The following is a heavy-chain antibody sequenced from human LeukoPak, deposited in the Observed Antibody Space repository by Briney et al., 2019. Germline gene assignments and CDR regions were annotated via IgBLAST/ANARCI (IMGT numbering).Heavy chain of an antibody. D-gene: IGHD6-19*01. V-gene: IGHV3-7*01. J-gene: IGHJ4*02. CDR3: ARDTVIAVAGNDY. CDR1: GFTFSSYW. CDR2: IKQDGSEK. Sequence: GGSLRLSCAASGFTFSSYWMSWVRQAPGKGLEWVANIKQDGSEKYYVDSVKGRFTISRDNAKNSLYLQMNSLRAEDTAVYYCARDTVIAVAGNDYWGQGTLVTLSS.